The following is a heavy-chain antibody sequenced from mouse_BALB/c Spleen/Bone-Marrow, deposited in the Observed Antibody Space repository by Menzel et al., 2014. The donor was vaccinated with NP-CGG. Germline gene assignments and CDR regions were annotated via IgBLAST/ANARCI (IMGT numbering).Heavy chain of an antibody. J-gene: IGHJ4*01. CDR2: ISSGSSTI. CDR1: GITFSSFG. D-gene: IGHD1-1*01. V-gene: IGHV5-17*02. Sequence: ESGGGLVHPGGSRKLSCAASGITFSSFGMHWVRQAPEKGLEWVAYISSGSSTIYYADTVKGRFTISRDNPKNTLFLQMTSLRSEDTAMYYCARDYGYAMDYWGQGTSVTVSS. CDR3: ARDYGYAMDY.